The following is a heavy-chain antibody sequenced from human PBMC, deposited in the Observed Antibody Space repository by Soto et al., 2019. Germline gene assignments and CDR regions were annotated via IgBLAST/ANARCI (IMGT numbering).Heavy chain of an antibody. Sequence: EVQLLESGGGLVQPGGSLRLSCAASGFTFNNYAMTWVRQAPGKGLEWVSAISGGGDTTSYADSVKGRFTVSRDGSKNTLYLQMSSLRAEDTALYYCAKGRGGAGCLTHRVDFWGQGTLVTVSS. J-gene: IGHJ4*02. CDR1: GFTFNNYA. V-gene: IGHV3-23*01. CDR3: AKGRGGAGCLTHRVDF. D-gene: IGHD3-10*01. CDR2: ISGGGDTT.